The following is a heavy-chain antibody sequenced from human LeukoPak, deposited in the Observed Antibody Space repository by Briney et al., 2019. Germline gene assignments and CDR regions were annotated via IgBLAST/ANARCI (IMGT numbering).Heavy chain of an antibody. CDR1: GFTFSSYS. V-gene: IGHV3-21*01. CDR2: ISSSSSYI. D-gene: IGHD3-10*01. Sequence: GRSLRLSCAASGFTFSSYSMNWVRQAPGKGLEWVSSISSSSSYIYYADSVKGRFTIARDNAKNSLYLQMNSLRAEDTAVYYCAREGLYYYGSGSYVDYWGQGTLVTVSS. CDR3: AREGLYYYGSGSYVDY. J-gene: IGHJ4*02.